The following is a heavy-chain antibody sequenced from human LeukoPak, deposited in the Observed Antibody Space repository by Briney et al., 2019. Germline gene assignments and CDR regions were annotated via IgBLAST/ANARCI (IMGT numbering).Heavy chain of an antibody. Sequence: LRLSCAASGFTFSSYAMHWVRQHPGKGLEWIGYIYYSGSTYYNPSLKSRVTISVDTSKNQFSLKLSSVTAADTAVYYCARDGSSFVAPWGQGTLVTVSS. CDR1: GFTFSSYAMH. CDR2: IYYSGST. D-gene: IGHD2-15*01. V-gene: IGHV4-31*02. J-gene: IGHJ5*02. CDR3: ARDGSSFVAP.